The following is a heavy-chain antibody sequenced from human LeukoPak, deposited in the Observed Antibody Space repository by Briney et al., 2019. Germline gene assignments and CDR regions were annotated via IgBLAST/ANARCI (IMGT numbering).Heavy chain of an antibody. CDR3: ASQYYYDNSGHPAIEN. V-gene: IGHV4-39*01. CDR2: ISHSGNT. Sequence: KTSETLSLICTVSGGSISSSTYYWGWIRQPPGKGLEWIGSISHSGNTYYNSSLKSRVTISVDTSKNQFSLRLSSVTAADTAVYYCASQYYYDNSGHPAIENWGQGTLVTVSS. D-gene: IGHD3-22*01. CDR1: GGSISSSTYY. J-gene: IGHJ4*02.